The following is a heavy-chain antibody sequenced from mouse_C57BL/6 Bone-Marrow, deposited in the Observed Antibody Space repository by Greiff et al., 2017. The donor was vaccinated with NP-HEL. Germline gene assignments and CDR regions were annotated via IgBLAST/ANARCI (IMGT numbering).Heavy chain of an antibody. CDR3: ARYTSRYYYYDMGC. CDR1: GYSITSGYY. V-gene: IGHV3-6*01. D-gene: IGHD2-14*01. J-gene: IGHJ4*01. Sequence: EVKLEESGPGLVKPSQSLSLTCSVTGYSITSGYYWNWIRQFPGNKLEWMGYISYDGSNNYNPSLKNRISITRDTSTHPFCLKLTSVTTEDSATYYCARYTSRYYYYDMGCWGQGTTVTVAS. CDR2: ISYDGSN.